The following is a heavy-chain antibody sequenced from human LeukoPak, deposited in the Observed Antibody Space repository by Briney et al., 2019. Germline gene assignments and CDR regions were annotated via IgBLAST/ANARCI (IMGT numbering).Heavy chain of an antibody. V-gene: IGHV1-69*04. D-gene: IGHD3-3*01. Sequence: GASVKVSCKASGGTFSSYAISWVRQAPGQGLEWMGRIIPILGIANYAQKFQGRVGMTRDTSTSTVYMELRSLRLDDTGVYYCARVNSSGFWSGYYTDVWGKGTTVTVSS. CDR3: ARVNSSGFWSGYYTDV. CDR2: IIPILGIA. J-gene: IGHJ6*03. CDR1: GGTFSSYA.